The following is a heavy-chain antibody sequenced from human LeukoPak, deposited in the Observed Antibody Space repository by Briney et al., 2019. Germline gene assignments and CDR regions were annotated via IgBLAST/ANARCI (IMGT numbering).Heavy chain of an antibody. D-gene: IGHD3-22*01. Sequence: SVKVSCKASGGTFSSYAISWVRQAPGQGFEWIGGIIPIFGTANYAQKFQGRVTITTDESTSTAYMELSSLRSEDTAVYYCASPTYYYDSSGYDYWGQGTLVTVSS. CDR1: GGTFSSYA. J-gene: IGHJ4*02. V-gene: IGHV1-69*05. CDR3: ASPTYYYDSSGYDY. CDR2: IIPIFGTA.